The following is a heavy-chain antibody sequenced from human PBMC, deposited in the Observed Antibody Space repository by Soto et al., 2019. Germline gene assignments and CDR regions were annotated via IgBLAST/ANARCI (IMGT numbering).Heavy chain of an antibody. D-gene: IGHD2-2*01. Sequence: ASVKVSCKASGYTFTSYAMHWVRQAPGQRLEWMGWINAGNGNTKYSQKFQGRVTITRDTSASTAYMELSSLRSEDTAVYYCAREEIVVVPAVMGYYYYYGMDVWGQGTTVTVSS. J-gene: IGHJ6*02. CDR1: GYTFTSYA. CDR3: AREEIVVVPAVMGYYYYYGMDV. V-gene: IGHV1-3*01. CDR2: INAGNGNT.